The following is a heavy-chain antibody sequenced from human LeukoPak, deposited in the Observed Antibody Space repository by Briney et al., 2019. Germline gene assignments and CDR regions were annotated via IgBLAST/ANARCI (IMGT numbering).Heavy chain of an antibody. D-gene: IGHD3-9*01. V-gene: IGHV3-74*01. J-gene: IGHJ4*02. CDR1: GFTFSNYW. Sequence: GGSLRLSCAASGFTFSNYWMHWVSQAPGKGLLWVSGINRDETTITYADFVKGRFTISRDNAKSTLYLQMHSLRAEDTAVYYCVRDPYDILTGPYFDYWGQGTLVTVSS. CDR3: VRDPYDILTGPYFDY. CDR2: INRDETTI.